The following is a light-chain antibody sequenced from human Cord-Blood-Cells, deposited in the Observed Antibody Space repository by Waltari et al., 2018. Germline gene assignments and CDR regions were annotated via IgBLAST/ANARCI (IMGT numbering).Light chain of an antibody. Sequence: AIQLTQSPSSLSASVGDRVTITCRASQGISSAFAWYQQKPGKAPKLLVYDAASLESGVPSRFSGSGSGTDFALTISSLQPEDFATYYCQQFNNYPRTFGGGTKVEIK. J-gene: IGKJ4*01. V-gene: IGKV1D-13*01. CDR3: QQFNNYPRT. CDR1: QGISSA. CDR2: DAA.